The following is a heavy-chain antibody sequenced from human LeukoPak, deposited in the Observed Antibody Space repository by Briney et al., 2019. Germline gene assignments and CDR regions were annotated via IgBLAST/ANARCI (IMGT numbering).Heavy chain of an antibody. D-gene: IGHD4-17*01. CDR3: ARPHNHNDYGDYGAFDI. CDR2: ISYDGSNK. J-gene: IGHJ3*02. CDR1: GFTFSSYA. V-gene: IGHV3-30-3*01. Sequence: GGSLRLSCAASGFTFSSYAMHWVRQAPGKGLEWVAVISYDGSNKYYADSVKGRFTISRDNSKNTLYLQMNSLRAEDTAVYYCARPHNHNDYGDYGAFDIWDQGTMVTVSS.